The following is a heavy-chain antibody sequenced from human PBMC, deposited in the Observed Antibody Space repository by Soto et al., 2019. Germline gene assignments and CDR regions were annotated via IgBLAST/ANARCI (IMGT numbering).Heavy chain of an antibody. CDR3: AKIRGYDLGSTTFQH. V-gene: IGHV3-23*01. CDR1: GFTISNFA. CDR2: ISGNGDTT. Sequence: GGSLRLSCAASGFTISNFATSWVRQAPGKGLDWVSAISGNGDTTYYADSVKGRFTISRDISKNTLYLQMNSLRAEDTAVYYCAKIRGYDLGSTTFQHWRQGTLVPVSS. J-gene: IGHJ1*01. D-gene: IGHD5-12*01.